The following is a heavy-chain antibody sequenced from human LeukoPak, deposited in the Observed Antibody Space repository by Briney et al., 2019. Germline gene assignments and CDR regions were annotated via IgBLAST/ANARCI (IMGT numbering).Heavy chain of an antibody. Sequence: GGSLRLSCAASGFTFSSYWMHWVRQAPGKGLEWVSAISGSGGSTYYADSVKGRFTISRDNSKNTLYLQMNSLRAEDTAVYYCAKDNPYYYDSSGYSGYAFDIWGQGTMVTVSS. CDR3: AKDNPYYYDSSGYSGYAFDI. V-gene: IGHV3-23*01. J-gene: IGHJ3*02. D-gene: IGHD3-22*01. CDR2: ISGSGGST. CDR1: GFTFSSYW.